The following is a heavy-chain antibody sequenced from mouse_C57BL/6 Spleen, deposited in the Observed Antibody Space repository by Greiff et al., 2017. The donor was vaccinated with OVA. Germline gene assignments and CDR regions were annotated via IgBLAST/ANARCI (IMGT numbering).Heavy chain of an antibody. D-gene: IGHD1-1*01. Sequence: VHLVESGAELARPGASVKMSCKASGYTFTSYTMHWVKQRPGQGLEWIGYINPSSGYTKYNQKFKDKATLTADKSSSTAYMQLSSLTSEDSAVYYCAREVLRSTWFAYWGQGTLVTVSA. CDR3: AREVLRSTWFAY. V-gene: IGHV1-4*01. J-gene: IGHJ3*01. CDR1: GYTFTSYT. CDR2: INPSSGYT.